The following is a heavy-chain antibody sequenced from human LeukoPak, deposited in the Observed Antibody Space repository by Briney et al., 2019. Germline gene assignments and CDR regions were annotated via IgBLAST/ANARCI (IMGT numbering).Heavy chain of an antibody. CDR1: GYTFTRYY. J-gene: IGHJ4*02. Sequence: GASAKVSCKASGYTFTRYYIHWVRQAPGQGLEWMGIINPSGGSTSYAQKFQGRVTMTRDTSMSTVYMGLSSLRSEDTAVYYCARELGSGGYFDYWGQGTLVTVSS. CDR3: ARELGSGGYFDY. D-gene: IGHD3-16*01. V-gene: IGHV1-46*01. CDR2: INPSGGST.